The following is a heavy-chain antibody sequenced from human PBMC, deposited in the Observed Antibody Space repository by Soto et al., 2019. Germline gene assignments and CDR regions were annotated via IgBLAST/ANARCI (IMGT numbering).Heavy chain of an antibody. CDR1: GGSVSSDIYY. CDR3: ARGYYEPGGYYYYYYGMDV. J-gene: IGHJ6*02. V-gene: IGHV4-61*01. Sequence: QVQLQESGPGLVKPSETLSLTCTVSGGSVSSDIYYWSWIRQPPGKGLEWIGYIYYSGRTNYNPSLKGRVTTSLDTSKNQFSLKLSSVTAADTAVYYCARGYYEPGGYYYYYYGMDVWGQGTTVTVSS. CDR2: IYYSGRT. D-gene: IGHD3-22*01.